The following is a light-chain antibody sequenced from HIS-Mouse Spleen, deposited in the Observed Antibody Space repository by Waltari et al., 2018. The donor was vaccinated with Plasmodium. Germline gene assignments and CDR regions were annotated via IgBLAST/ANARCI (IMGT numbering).Light chain of an antibody. CDR1: QSVSSN. Sequence: EIVMTQPPATLSVSPGERATLSCRASQSVSSNLAWYQQKPGQAPRLLSYGASTRATGSPARFSGSGSGTEFTLTISSLQSEDFAVYYCQQYNNWSFTFGPGTKVDIK. CDR3: QQYNNWSFT. V-gene: IGKV3-15*01. J-gene: IGKJ3*01. CDR2: GAS.